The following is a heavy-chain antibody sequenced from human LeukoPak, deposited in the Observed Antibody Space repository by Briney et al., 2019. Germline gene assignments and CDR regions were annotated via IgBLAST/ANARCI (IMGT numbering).Heavy chain of an antibody. CDR3: ASLRYYYDSSGHLGVDY. J-gene: IGHJ4*02. CDR1: GFTFSSYA. Sequence: GGSLRLSCAASGFTFSSYAMHWVRQAPGKGLEWVAVISYDGSNKYHADSVKGRFTISRDNSKNTLYLQMNSLRAEDTAVYYCASLRYYYDSSGHLGVDYWGQGTLVTVSS. D-gene: IGHD3-22*01. CDR2: ISYDGSNK. V-gene: IGHV3-30-3*01.